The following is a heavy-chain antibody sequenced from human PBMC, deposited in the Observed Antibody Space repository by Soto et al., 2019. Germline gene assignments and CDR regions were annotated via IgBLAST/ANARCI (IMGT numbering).Heavy chain of an antibody. CDR2: IYYSWST. CDR1: GGSISSGGYY. Sequence: QVQLQESGPGLVKPSQTLSLTCTVSGGSISSGGYYWSWIRQHPGKGLEWIGYIYYSWSTYYNPSLKSRVTIAVDTSKNQFSLKLSSVTAADTAVYYCARENGDYVPNYFDYWGQGTLVTVSS. J-gene: IGHJ4*02. V-gene: IGHV4-31*03. D-gene: IGHD4-17*01. CDR3: ARENGDYVPNYFDY.